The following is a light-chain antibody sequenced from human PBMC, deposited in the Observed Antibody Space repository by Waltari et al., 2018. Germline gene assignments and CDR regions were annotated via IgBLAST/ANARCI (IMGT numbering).Light chain of an antibody. Sequence: EIVLTQSPGTLSWSPGERADLSCRASQSLSSTYLAWYQLKPGQAPRLLIYGASSRAAGIPERFSGSGSGTDFTLTISRLEPEDFAVYYCQQYNKSPYTFGQGTKLRIK. CDR2: GAS. V-gene: IGKV3-20*01. CDR3: QQYNKSPYT. J-gene: IGKJ2*01. CDR1: QSLSSTY.